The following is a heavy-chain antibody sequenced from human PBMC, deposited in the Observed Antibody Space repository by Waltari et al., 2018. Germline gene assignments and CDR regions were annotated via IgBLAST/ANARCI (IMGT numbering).Heavy chain of an antibody. CDR2: FGSDGRT. V-gene: IGHV3-23*01. D-gene: IGHD6-13*01. Sequence: EVRLLESGGGLVQPGESLRLSCVASGFTFKSTAMSWVRQVPGRGLEWVSAFGSDGRTYYADSVKGRFTISKDTSKNTLYLQMNSLRAEDTAVYYCAREVWQQLVKMVGWFDPWGQGTLVTVSS. J-gene: IGHJ5*02. CDR3: AREVWQQLVKMVGWFDP. CDR1: GFTFKSTA.